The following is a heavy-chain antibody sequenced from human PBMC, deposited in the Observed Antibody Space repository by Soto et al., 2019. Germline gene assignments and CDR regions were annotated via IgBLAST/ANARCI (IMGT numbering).Heavy chain of an antibody. D-gene: IGHD3-16*01. V-gene: IGHV1-8*01. CDR2: MNPNSANT. J-gene: IGHJ6*02. Sequence: QVQLVQSGAEVKKPGASVKVSCKASGYTFTSYDINWVRQATGQGLEWMGWMNPNSANTGYAQKVQGRVTMTRNTSICTAYREPSSVRSEDTAVYYCAGEGVRGMDVWGQGTTVTVSS. CDR1: GYTFTSYD. CDR3: AGEGVRGMDV.